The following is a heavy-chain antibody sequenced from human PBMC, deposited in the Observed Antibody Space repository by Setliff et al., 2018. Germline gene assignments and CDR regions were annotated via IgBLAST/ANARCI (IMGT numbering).Heavy chain of an antibody. D-gene: IGHD3-22*01. CDR3: ARAPRYFDPTGSYFDF. CDR1: GDSMNSGVYY. J-gene: IGHJ4*02. V-gene: IGHV4-39*07. CDR2: IYSGGTT. Sequence: PSETLSLTCKVSGDSMNSGVYYWAWIRQPPGKGLEWIGRIYSGGTTYYNSSLKSRVTISVDTSKSQFSLRLNSVTAADTAVYYCARAPRYFDPTGSYFDFWGQGTLVTVSS.